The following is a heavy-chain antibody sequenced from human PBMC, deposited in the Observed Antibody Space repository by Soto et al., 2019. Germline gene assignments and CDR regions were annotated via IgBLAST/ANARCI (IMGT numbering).Heavy chain of an antibody. CDR2: IIPIFGTA. CDR1: GGTFSSYA. Sequence: QVQLVQSGAEVKKPGSSVKVSCKASGGTFSSYAISWVRQAPGQGLEWMGGIIPIFGTANYAEKFQGRVAITTDKSASTAYMELSSLRSEDTAVYYCARHVPAAGYYNGMDVWGQGTTVTVSS. J-gene: IGHJ6*02. V-gene: IGHV1-69*05. D-gene: IGHD2-2*01. CDR3: ARHVPAAGYYNGMDV.